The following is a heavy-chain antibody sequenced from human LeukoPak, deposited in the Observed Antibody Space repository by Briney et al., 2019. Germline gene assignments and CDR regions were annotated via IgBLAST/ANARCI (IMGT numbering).Heavy chain of an antibody. CDR3: AREIQAYYYYYYMDV. CDR1: GGSISSYY. Sequence: SETLSLTCTVSGGSISSYYWGWIRQPPGKGLEWIGYIYYSGSTNYNPSLKSRVTISVDTSKNQFSLKLSSVTAADTAVYYCAREIQAYYYYYYMDVWGKGTTVTVSS. J-gene: IGHJ6*03. CDR2: IYYSGST. V-gene: IGHV4-59*01. D-gene: IGHD5-18*01.